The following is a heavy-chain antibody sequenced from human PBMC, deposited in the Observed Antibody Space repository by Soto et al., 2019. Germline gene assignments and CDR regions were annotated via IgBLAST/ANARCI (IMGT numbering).Heavy chain of an antibody. V-gene: IGHV3-30-3*01. CDR1: GFTFSSYA. Sequence: QVQLVESGGGVVQPGRSLRLSCAASGFTFSSYAMYWVRQAPGKGLEWVAVISYDGSNKYYADSVKGRFTISSDNSKKKLYLQMNSLRAEDRAVYYCARDPSYCSGGSCYPGLWGQGTLVTVSS. D-gene: IGHD2-15*01. J-gene: IGHJ1*01. CDR3: ARDPSYCSGGSCYPGL. CDR2: ISYDGSNK.